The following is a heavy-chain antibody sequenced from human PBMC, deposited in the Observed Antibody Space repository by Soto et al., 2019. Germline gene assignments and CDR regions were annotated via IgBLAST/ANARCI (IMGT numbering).Heavy chain of an antibody. Sequence: QLQLQESGPGLVKPSETLSLTCTVSGGSISSSSYYWGWIRQPPGKGLEWIGSIYYSGSTYYNPSLKSRVTISVDTSKNQFSLKLSSVTAADTAVYYCLGYSLRSYYYMDVWGKGTTVTVSS. V-gene: IGHV4-39*01. J-gene: IGHJ6*03. CDR2: IYYSGST. CDR1: GGSISSSSYY. CDR3: LGYSLRSYYYMDV. D-gene: IGHD3-16*01.